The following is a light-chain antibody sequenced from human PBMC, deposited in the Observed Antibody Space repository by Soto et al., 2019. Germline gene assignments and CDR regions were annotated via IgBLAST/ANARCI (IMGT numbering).Light chain of an antibody. CDR2: GAS. J-gene: IGKJ5*01. CDR3: QQYNNWPLT. Sequence: IVLTQSPGTLSLSPGERATLSCMASQSVSINLAWYQQKPGQAPRLLIYGASSRATGIPVRFSGSGSGTEFTLTISSLQSEDFAVYYCQQYNNWPLTFGQGTRLEIK. V-gene: IGKV3-15*01. CDR1: QSVSIN.